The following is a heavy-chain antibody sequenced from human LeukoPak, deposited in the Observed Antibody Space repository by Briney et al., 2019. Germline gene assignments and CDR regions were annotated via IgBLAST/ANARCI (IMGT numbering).Heavy chain of an antibody. Sequence: GESLKISCEGSGYSFTNYWIGWVRQMPGKGLEWMGNIYPADSDTRYSPSFQGQVTISADRSISHAYLQWSSLKASDSAMYFCARGYFYDRSGLDAYDVWGQGTMVTVSS. D-gene: IGHD3-22*01. V-gene: IGHV5-51*01. CDR1: GYSFTNYW. CDR2: IYPADSDT. CDR3: ARGYFYDRSGLDAYDV. J-gene: IGHJ3*01.